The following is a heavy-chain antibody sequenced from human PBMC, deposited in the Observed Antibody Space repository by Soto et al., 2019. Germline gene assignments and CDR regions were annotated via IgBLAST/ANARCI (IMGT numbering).Heavy chain of an antibody. CDR2: IIPIFGTA. V-gene: IGHV1-69*01. J-gene: IGHJ5*02. CDR3: ARVETRDFWSGYINWFDP. CDR1: GGTFSSYA. Sequence: QVQLVQSGAEVTKPGSSVKVSCKASGGTFSSYAISWVRQAPGQGLEWMGGIIPIFGTANYAQKFQGRVTITADEATSTAYMELSSLRSEDTAVYYCARVETRDFWSGYINWFDPWGQGTLVTVSS. D-gene: IGHD3-3*01.